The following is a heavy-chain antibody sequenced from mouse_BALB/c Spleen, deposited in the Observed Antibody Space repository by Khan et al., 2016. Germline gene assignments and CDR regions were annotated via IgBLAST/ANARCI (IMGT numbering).Heavy chain of an antibody. CDR3: AREDYGNYGDYFDY. D-gene: IGHD2-1*01. CDR2: ISTGDST. J-gene: IGHJ2*01. CDR1: GFTFRNYA. V-gene: IGHV5-6-5*01. Sequence: EVELVESGGGLVKPGGSLKLSCAASGFTFRNYAMSWVRQTPEKRLEWVASISTGDSTYYGDSVKGRFTISRDNARNILYLQMSSLRSEYTDMYYCAREDYGNYGDYFDYWGQGTTLTVSS.